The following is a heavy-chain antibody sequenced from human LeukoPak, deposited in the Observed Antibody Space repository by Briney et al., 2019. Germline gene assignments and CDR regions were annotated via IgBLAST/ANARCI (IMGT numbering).Heavy chain of an antibody. D-gene: IGHD6-19*01. CDR1: GYTFTSYG. Sequence: GASVKVSCKASGYTFTSYGISWVRQAPGQGLEWMGWISAYNGNTNYAQKLQGRVTMTTDTSTSTAYMELRSLRSDDTAVYYCARXGYSSGPSRYYYYGMDVWGQGTTVTVSS. V-gene: IGHV1-18*01. CDR3: ARXGYSSGPSRYYYYGMDV. J-gene: IGHJ6*02. CDR2: ISAYNGNT.